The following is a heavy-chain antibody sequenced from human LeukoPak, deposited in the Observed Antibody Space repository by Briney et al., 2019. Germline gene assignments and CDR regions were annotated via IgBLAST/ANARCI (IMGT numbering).Heavy chain of an antibody. D-gene: IGHD4/OR15-4a*01. CDR2: IHSGGST. CDR3: ARDTLGEGEDANYAVYYFDY. CDR1: GFSVSTNY. J-gene: IGHJ4*02. V-gene: IGHV3-53*01. Sequence: GGSLRLSCAASGFSVSTNYMSWVRQAPGKGLEWVSVIHSGGSTFYADSVKGRFTISRDNGKNSLDLQMNSLRADDTAFYYCARDTLGEGEDANYAVYYFDYWGQGTVVTVSS.